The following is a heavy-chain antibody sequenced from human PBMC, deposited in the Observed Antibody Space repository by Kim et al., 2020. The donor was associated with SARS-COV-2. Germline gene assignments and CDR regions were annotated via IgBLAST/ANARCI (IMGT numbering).Heavy chain of an antibody. CDR1: GFTFRNYW. V-gene: IGHV3-7*05. CDR3: ASDTGWHFDN. Sequence: GGSLRLSCAASGFTFRNYWMHWVRQAPGKGLEWVASIKDDGSEKRYVDSVRGRFTISRDNAKNSLSLQMSSLRADDTAIYYCASDTGWHFDNWGQGTLVTVSS. CDR2: IKDDGSEK. D-gene: IGHD6-19*01. J-gene: IGHJ4*02.